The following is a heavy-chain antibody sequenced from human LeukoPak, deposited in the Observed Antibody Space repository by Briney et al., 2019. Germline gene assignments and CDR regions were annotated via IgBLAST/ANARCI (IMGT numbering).Heavy chain of an antibody. CDR2: INPNSGGT. CDR3: AREVRELSN. D-gene: IGHD1-26*01. J-gene: IGHJ4*02. V-gene: IGHV1-2*02. CDR1: GYTFTGYY. Sequence: GASVKVSCKASGYTFTGYYMHWARQAPGQGLEWMGWINPNSGGTNYAQQFQGRVTMTRDTSISTAYMELSRLRSDDTAVYYCAREVRELSNWGQGTLVTVSS.